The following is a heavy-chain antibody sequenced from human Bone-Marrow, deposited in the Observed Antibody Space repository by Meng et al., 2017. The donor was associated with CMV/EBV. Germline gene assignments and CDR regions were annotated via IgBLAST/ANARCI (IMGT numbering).Heavy chain of an antibody. J-gene: IGHJ4*02. CDR1: GFTFSSYE. CDR2: ISSSGSTT. D-gene: IGHD3-3*01. Sequence: GESPKISCAASGFTFSSYEMNWVRQAPGKGLEWVSYISSSGSTTHYADSVKGRFTISRDNAKNSLYLQMNSLSAEDTAVYYCARDSGDFWSGYPGPFDYWGQGTLVTVSS. CDR3: ARDSGDFWSGYPGPFDY. V-gene: IGHV3-48*03.